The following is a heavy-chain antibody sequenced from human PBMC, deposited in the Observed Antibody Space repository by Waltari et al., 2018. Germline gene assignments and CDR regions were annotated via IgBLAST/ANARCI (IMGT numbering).Heavy chain of an antibody. V-gene: IGHV3-33*01. J-gene: IGHJ4*02. CDR3: ARDLGVFSGWDY. CDR2: MGSDGSSK. CDR1: GFSVSNFG. Sequence: QVELVESGGGVVQPGRTLRISCRAAGFSVSNFGMHWVRQAPGKGRGGLAVMGSDGSSKYYSDAVKGRFTVSRDTSKNTLHLQMNSLSAEDTAFYYCARDLGVFSGWDYWGQGTPVAVSS. D-gene: IGHD6-19*01.